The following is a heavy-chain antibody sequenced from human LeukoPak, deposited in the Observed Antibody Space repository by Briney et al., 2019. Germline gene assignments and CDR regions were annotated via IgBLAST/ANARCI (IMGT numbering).Heavy chain of an antibody. CDR2: ISAYNGNT. CDR3: ARDMVRGVIMPRDFDY. CDR1: GYSFTSYG. J-gene: IGHJ4*02. Sequence: ASVTVSCKASGYSFTSYGISWVRQAPGQGLEWMGWISAYNGNTNYAQNLQGRVTMTTDTSTITAYMELRSLRSDDTAVYYCARDMVRGVIMPRDFDYWGQGTLVTVSS. D-gene: IGHD3-10*01. V-gene: IGHV1-18*01.